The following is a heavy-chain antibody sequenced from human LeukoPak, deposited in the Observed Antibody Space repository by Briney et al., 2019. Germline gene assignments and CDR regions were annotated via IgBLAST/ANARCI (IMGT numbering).Heavy chain of an antibody. V-gene: IGHV4-34*01. D-gene: IGHD4-17*01. CDR3: ARAIITVYGDDAFDI. CDR2: INHSGST. CDR1: GGSFSGYY. J-gene: IGHJ3*02. Sequence: SETLSLTCAVSGGSFSGYYWSWIRQPPGEGLEWIGEINHSGSTNYNPSLKSRVTISVDTSKNQYSLKLSSVTAADTAVYYCARAIITVYGDDAFDIWGQGTMVTVSS.